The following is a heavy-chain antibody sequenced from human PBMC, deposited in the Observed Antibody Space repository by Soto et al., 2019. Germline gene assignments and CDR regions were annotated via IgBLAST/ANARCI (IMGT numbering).Heavy chain of an antibody. CDR1: GGSISSYY. D-gene: IGHD6-19*01. V-gene: IGHV4-59*01. Sequence: QVQLQESGPGLVKPSETLSLTCTASGGSISSYYWSWIRQPPGKGLEWIGYIYYSGSTNYNPSLKSRVTISVDTSKNQFSLKLSSVTAADTAVYYCARDMAGTLQSYYYYGMDVWGQGTTVTVSS. CDR2: IYYSGST. J-gene: IGHJ6*02. CDR3: ARDMAGTLQSYYYYGMDV.